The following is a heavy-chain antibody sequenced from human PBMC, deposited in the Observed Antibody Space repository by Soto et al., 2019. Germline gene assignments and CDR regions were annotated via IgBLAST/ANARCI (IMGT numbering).Heavy chain of an antibody. CDR2: ISSSSSTI. CDR1: GVTFSSYS. D-gene: IGHD6-19*01. V-gene: IGHV3-48*02. J-gene: IGHJ6*02. Sequence: XGSLRLSCAASGVTFSSYSMNWVRQAPGKGLEWVSYISSSSSTIYYADSVKGRFTISRDNAKNSLYLQMNSLRDEDTAVYYCAREGVAVAGGGIYYYYYGMDVWGQGTTVTVSS. CDR3: AREGVAVAGGGIYYYYYGMDV.